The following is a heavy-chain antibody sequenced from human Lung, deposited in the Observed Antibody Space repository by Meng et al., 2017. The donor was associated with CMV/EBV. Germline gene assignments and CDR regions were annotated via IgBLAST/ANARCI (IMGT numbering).Heavy chain of an antibody. CDR2: ISSGSSFI. V-gene: IGHV3-21*01. Sequence: GEXXTISCAASGFTFSVYSINWVRQAPGKGLEWVSSISSGSSFIYYADSGKGRFTISRDNAENSLSLQMNGLRAEDTAVYYCARESSGSFVLDVWGQGTTVTVSS. CDR3: ARESSGSFVLDV. CDR1: GFTFSVYS. J-gene: IGHJ6*01. D-gene: IGHD6-25*01.